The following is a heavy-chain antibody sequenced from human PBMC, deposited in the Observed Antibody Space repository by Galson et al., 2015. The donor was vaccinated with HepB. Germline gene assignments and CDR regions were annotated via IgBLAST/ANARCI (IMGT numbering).Heavy chain of an antibody. V-gene: IGHV3-48*02. CDR2: ISSSSSTI. D-gene: IGHD2-2*01. CDR1: GFTFSSYS. J-gene: IGHJ6*03. CDR3: ARESGTSHYYYYYMDV. Sequence: SLRLSCAASGFTFSSYSTNWVRQAPGKGLEWVSYISSSSSTIYYADSVKGRFTISRDNAKNSLYLQMNSLRDEDTAVYYCARESGTSHYYYYYMDVWGKGTTVTVSS.